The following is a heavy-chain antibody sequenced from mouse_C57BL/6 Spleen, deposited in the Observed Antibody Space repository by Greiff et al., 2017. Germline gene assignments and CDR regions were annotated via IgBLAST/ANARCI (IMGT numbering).Heavy chain of an antibody. CDR2: IDPSDSET. CDR1: GYTFTSYW. J-gene: IGHJ1*03. D-gene: IGHD2-1*01. V-gene: IGHV1-52*01. Sequence: QVQLQQPGAELVRPGSSVKLSCKASGYTFTSYWMHWVKQRPIQGLEWIGNIDPSDSETHYNQKFKDKATLTVDKSYSTAYMQLSSLTSEDSAVYYGARGWDGNYAWYFDVWGTGTTVTVSS. CDR3: ARGWDGNYAWYFDV.